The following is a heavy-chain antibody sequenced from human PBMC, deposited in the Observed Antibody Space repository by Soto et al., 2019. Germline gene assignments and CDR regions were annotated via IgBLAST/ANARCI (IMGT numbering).Heavy chain of an antibody. CDR3: GRQGFGALHGLLAV. CDR1: GGSISSYY. Sequence: QVPLQESGPGLVKPSETLSLSCTVSGGSISSYYWSWIRQPPGKGLEWIGYVHDSWASHYNPSLTRRLAISLPTPTSPFPLKLTSVAPTVTAVYSCGRQGFGALHGLLAVWGQGTTVTVSS. D-gene: IGHD3-10*01. CDR2: VHDSWAS. J-gene: IGHJ6*02. V-gene: IGHV4-59*08.